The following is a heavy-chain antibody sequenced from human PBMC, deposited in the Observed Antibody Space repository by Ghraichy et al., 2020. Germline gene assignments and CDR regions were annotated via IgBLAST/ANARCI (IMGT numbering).Heavy chain of an antibody. D-gene: IGHD5-12*01. Sequence: SETLSLTCTVSGGSISSSSYYWGWIRQPPGKGLEWIGSIYYSGSTYYNPSLKSRVTISVDTSKNQFSLKLSSVTAADTAVYYCASLAGYDAYYYYYMDVWGKGTTVTVSS. CDR1: GGSISSSSYY. CDR2: IYYSGST. J-gene: IGHJ6*03. V-gene: IGHV4-39*01. CDR3: ASLAGYDAYYYYYMDV.